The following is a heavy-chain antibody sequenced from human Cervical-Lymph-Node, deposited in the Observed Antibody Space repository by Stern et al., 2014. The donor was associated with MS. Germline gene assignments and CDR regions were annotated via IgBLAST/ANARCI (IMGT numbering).Heavy chain of an antibody. V-gene: IGHV3-21*01. J-gene: IGHJ4*02. CDR3: ARGRGGNYRYCFDY. Sequence: EVQLVESGAGLVKPGGSLSLSCAASGFTFSSYSMNWVRQAPGQGLEWVASISSGGSYIYHADSLKGRLTISTANTSNTRNSQMHSLRAEDTAVYYCARGRGGNYRYCFDYWGQGTLVTVSS. CDR1: GFTFSSYS. CDR2: ISSGGSYI. D-gene: IGHD4-23*01.